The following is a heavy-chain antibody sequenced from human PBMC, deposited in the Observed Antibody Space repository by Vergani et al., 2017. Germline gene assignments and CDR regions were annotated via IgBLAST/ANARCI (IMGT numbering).Heavy chain of an antibody. CDR1: GFTFSSYG. CDR2: INHSGST. D-gene: IGHD1-26*01. Sequence: QVQLVESGGGVVQPGRSLRLSCAASGFTFSSYGMHWVRQPPGKGLEWIGEINHSGSTYYNPSLKSRVTISVDTSKNQFSLKLSSVTAADTAVYYCARAGEAYSYSGSYYKTENFDYWGQGTLVTVSS. J-gene: IGHJ4*02. V-gene: IGHV4-4*02. CDR3: ARAGEAYSYSGSYYKTENFDY.